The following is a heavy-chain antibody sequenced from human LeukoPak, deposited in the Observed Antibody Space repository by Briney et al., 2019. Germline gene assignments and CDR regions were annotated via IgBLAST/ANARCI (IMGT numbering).Heavy chain of an antibody. CDR3: AKGQGLWFGELLNY. D-gene: IGHD3-10*01. Sequence: GGSLRLSCAASGFTFSSYGMHWVRQAPGKGLEWVAVISYDGSNKYYADSVKGRFTISRDNSKNTLYLQMNSLRAEDTAVYYCAKGQGLWFGELLNYWGQGTLVTVSS. CDR1: GFTFSSYG. V-gene: IGHV3-30*18. CDR2: ISYDGSNK. J-gene: IGHJ4*02.